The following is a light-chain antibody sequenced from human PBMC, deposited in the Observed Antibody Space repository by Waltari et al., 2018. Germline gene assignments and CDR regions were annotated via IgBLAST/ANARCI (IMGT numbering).Light chain of an antibody. CDR3: QQYNTYPWT. CDR1: QSISSW. J-gene: IGKJ1*01. Sequence: DVQMTQSPSTLSASVGDRVTITCRASQSISSWLAWYQQKLGKAPKRLIYKASNLKSGVPSRFTGSGSETEFTLAISSLQPDDFATYYCQQYNTYPWTFGQGTKVEIK. V-gene: IGKV1-5*03. CDR2: KAS.